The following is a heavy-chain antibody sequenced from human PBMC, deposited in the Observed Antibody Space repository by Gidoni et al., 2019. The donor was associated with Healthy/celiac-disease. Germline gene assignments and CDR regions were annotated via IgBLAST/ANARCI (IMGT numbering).Heavy chain of an antibody. CDR2: IYWDDDN. Sequence: QITLKESGPTLVKPTQTLTLTFTFSGFSLSPIGVGVGWIRHPPGKALEWLELIYWDDDNRYSPSLKSRLTITKDTAKNQVVLTMTNMDPVDTATYYCAHSLGYSSSWAEYFQHWGQGTLVTVSS. J-gene: IGHJ1*01. CDR1: GFSLSPIGVG. CDR3: AHSLGYSSSWAEYFQH. V-gene: IGHV2-5*02. D-gene: IGHD6-13*01.